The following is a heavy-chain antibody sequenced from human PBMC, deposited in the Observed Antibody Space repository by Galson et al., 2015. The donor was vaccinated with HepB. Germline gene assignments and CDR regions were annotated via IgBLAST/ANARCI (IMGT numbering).Heavy chain of an antibody. Sequence: SVKVSCKASGYTFTSYYMHWVRQAPGQGLEWMGIINPSGGSTSYAQKLQGRVTMTRDTSTSTVYMELSSLRSEDTGVYYCARVVGDYVWGSYRRGGMDVWGQGTTVTVAS. CDR2: INPSGGST. J-gene: IGHJ6*02. CDR3: ARVVGDYVWGSYRRGGMDV. D-gene: IGHD3-16*02. CDR1: GYTFTSYY. V-gene: IGHV1-46*04.